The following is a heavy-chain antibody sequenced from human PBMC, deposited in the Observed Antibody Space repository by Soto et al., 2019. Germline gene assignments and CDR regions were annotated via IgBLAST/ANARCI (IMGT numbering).Heavy chain of an antibody. CDR3: ARERRAAKRDY. J-gene: IGHJ4*02. Sequence: GGSLRLSCAASGFTFSSYSMNWVRQAPGKGLEWVSYISSSSSTIYYADSVKGRFTISRDNAKNSLYLQMNSLRAEDTAVYYCARERRAAKRDYWGQGTLVTVSS. CDR2: ISSSSSTI. D-gene: IGHD6-13*01. V-gene: IGHV3-48*01. CDR1: GFTFSSYS.